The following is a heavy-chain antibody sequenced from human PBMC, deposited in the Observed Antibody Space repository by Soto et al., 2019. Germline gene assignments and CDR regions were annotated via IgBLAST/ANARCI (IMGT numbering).Heavy chain of an antibody. D-gene: IGHD5-12*01. CDR2: ISYDGSNK. CDR3: AKAVDILAKMEDAFDI. V-gene: IGHV3-30*18. Sequence: QVQLVESGGGVVQPGRSLRLSCAASGFTFSSYGMHWVRQAPGKGLEWVAVISYDGSNKYYADSVKGRFTISRDNSKNTLYLKMNSLRAEDTAVYYCAKAVDILAKMEDAFDIWGQGTMVTVSS. CDR1: GFTFSSYG. J-gene: IGHJ3*02.